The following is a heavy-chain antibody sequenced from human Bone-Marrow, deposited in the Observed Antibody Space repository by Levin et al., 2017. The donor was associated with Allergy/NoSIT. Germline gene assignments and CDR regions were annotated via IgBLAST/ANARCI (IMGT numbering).Heavy chain of an antibody. CDR3: ARRMRPKFYDILTGDAFDI. Sequence: VASVKVSCKASGDIFNSYSLSWVRQAPGQGLEWMGWIIPVLGTTHYAQKFRGRVTFTADESTSTVYMEVTRLKSEDTAVYYCARRMRPKFYDILTGDAFDIWGQGTMVSVSS. CDR1: GDIFNSYS. V-gene: IGHV1-69*11. J-gene: IGHJ3*02. D-gene: IGHD3-9*01. CDR2: IIPVLGTT.